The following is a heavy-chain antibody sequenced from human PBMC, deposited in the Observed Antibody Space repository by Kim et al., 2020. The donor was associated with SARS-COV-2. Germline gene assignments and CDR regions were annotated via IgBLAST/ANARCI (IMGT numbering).Heavy chain of an antibody. Sequence: GGSLRLSCAASGFSISDHYMDWVRQAPGKGLEWVGRTTHKANSYTTEYAASVKGRFTISRDDSRNSLYLQMNSVKTEDTAVYYCTRRAVTTGYFQHWGQGTLVTVSS. J-gene: IGHJ1*01. CDR3: TRRAVTTGYFQH. CDR2: TTHKANSYTT. D-gene: IGHD4-17*01. CDR1: GFSISDHY. V-gene: IGHV3-72*01.